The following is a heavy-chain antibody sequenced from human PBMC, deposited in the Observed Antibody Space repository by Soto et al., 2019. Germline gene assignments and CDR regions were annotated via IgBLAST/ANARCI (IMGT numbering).Heavy chain of an antibody. V-gene: IGHV1-69*13. J-gene: IGHJ6*02. D-gene: IGHD2-2*01. CDR2: IIPIFGTA. Sequence: SVKVSCKASGGTFSSYAISWVRQAPAQGLEWVGGIIPIFGTANYAQKFQGRVTITADESTSTAYMELSSLRSEDTAVYYCARDKVGSTSPNNNYYYYGMDVWGQGTTVTVSS. CDR1: GGTFSSYA. CDR3: ARDKVGSTSPNNNYYYYGMDV.